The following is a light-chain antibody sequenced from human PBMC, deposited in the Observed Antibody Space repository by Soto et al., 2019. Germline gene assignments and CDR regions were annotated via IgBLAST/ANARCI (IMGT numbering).Light chain of an antibody. Sequence: EIVLTQSPGTLSLSPGERATLSCRASQSVSSNSLAWYQQRPGQAPRLLMYGASSRATGIPDRFSGSGSGTDFTLTISRLEPEDFAVYYCQQYETSPRAFGQGTKVEIK. CDR1: QSVSSNS. CDR2: GAS. V-gene: IGKV3-20*01. J-gene: IGKJ1*01. CDR3: QQYETSPRA.